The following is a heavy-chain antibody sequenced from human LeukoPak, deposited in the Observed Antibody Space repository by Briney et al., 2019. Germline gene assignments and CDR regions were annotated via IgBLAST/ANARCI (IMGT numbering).Heavy chain of an antibody. CDR1: GFTFGDSV. CDR3: TRVYYDFWSGYYTGNGFDP. D-gene: IGHD3-3*01. V-gene: IGHV3-49*04. Sequence: GRSLRLSCTASGFTFGDSVMSWVRQARGKGLGWVGFIRSKAYDGTTEYAASVKGRFTISRDDSNSIAYLQMNSLKTEDTAVYYCTRVYYDFWSGYYTGNGFDPWGQGTLVTVSS. CDR2: IRSKAYDGTT. J-gene: IGHJ5*02.